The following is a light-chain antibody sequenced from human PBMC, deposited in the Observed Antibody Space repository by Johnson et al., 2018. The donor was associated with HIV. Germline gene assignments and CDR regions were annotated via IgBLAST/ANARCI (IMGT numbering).Light chain of an antibody. CDR3: GTWDSYLTAGV. J-gene: IGLJ1*01. V-gene: IGLV1-51*01. Sequence: QSVLTQPPSVSAAPGQKVTISCSGSSSNIGSNYVSWYQQLPGTAPKLLIYDNDKRPSGITDRFSASQSGTSATLGITGLQTGDEADYYCGTWDSYLTAGVFGSGTKVTVL. CDR1: SSNIGSNY. CDR2: DND.